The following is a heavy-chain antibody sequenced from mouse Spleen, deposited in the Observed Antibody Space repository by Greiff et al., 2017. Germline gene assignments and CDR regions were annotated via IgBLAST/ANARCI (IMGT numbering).Heavy chain of an antibody. CDR3: ARKKYGSYWYFDV. J-gene: IGHJ1*01. CDR1: GFTFSDYG. Sequence: EVNLVESGGGLVKPGGSLKLSCAASGFTFSDYGMHWVRQAPEKGLEWVAYISSGSSTIYYADTVKGRFTISRDNAKNTLFLQMTSLRSEDTAMYYCARKKYGSYWYFDVWGAGTTVTVSS. D-gene: IGHD1-2*01. V-gene: IGHV5-17*01. CDR2: ISSGSSTI.